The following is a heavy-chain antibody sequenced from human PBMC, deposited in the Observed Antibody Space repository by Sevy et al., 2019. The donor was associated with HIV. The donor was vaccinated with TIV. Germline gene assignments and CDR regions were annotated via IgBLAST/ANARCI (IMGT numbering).Heavy chain of an antibody. CDR3: AKDGTGFVAAPYNWFDP. CDR1: GLTFSSYG. V-gene: IGHV3-30*02. Sequence: GGSLRLSCAASGLTFSSYGMHWVRQAPGKGLEWVAFIQYDGSNKYYADSVKGRFTFSRDSSKNTLYLQLNSLRGDDTAVYYCAKDGTGFVAAPYNWFDPWGQGTLVTVSS. D-gene: IGHD6-6*01. J-gene: IGHJ5*02. CDR2: IQYDGSNK.